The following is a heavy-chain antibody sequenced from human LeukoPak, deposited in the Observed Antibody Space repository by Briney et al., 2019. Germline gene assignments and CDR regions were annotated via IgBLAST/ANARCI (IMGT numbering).Heavy chain of an antibody. V-gene: IGHV1-18*01. Sequence: VASVKVSCRASGYTFTSYGISWVRQAPGQGLEWMGWISAYNGNTNYAQKLQGRVTMTTDTSTSTAYMELRSLRSDDTAVYYCARDRLERGFDPWGQGTLVTVSS. D-gene: IGHD1-1*01. CDR3: ARDRLERGFDP. CDR1: GYTFTSYG. CDR2: ISAYNGNT. J-gene: IGHJ5*02.